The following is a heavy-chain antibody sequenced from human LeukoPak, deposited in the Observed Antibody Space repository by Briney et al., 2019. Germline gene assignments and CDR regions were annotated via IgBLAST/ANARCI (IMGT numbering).Heavy chain of an antibody. CDR1: GGSFSGYY. CDR2: INHSGST. Sequence: PSETLSLTCAVYGGSFSGYYWSWIRQPPGKGLEWIGEINHSGSTNYNPSLKSRVTISVDTSKNQFSLKLSSVTAADTAVYYCARLVARRFDYWGQGTLVTVSS. D-gene: IGHD6-6*01. CDR3: ARLVARRFDY. V-gene: IGHV4-34*01. J-gene: IGHJ4*02.